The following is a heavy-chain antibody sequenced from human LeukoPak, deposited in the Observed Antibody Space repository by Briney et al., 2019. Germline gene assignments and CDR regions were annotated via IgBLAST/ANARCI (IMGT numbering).Heavy chain of an antibody. CDR2: ISSSSSYI. D-gene: IGHD6-6*01. CDR1: GLTFSDYY. V-gene: IGHV3-11*06. CDR3: ASEGAARRNWFDP. Sequence: KPGGSLRLSCAASGLTFSDYYMSWIRQAPGKGLEWVSSISSSSSYIYYADSVKGRFTISRDNAKNSLYLQMNSLRAEDTAVYYCASEGAARRNWFDPWGQGTLVTVSS. J-gene: IGHJ5*02.